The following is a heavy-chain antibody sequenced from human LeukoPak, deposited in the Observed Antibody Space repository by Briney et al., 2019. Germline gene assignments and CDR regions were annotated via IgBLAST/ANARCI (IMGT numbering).Heavy chain of an antibody. CDR2: ISYDGSNK. CDR3: ARAIGLTGYPYYFDY. J-gene: IGHJ4*02. D-gene: IGHD3-9*01. Sequence: PGGSLRLSCAASGFTFSSYGMHWVRQAPGKGLKWVAVISYDGSNKYYADSVKGRFTISRDNSKNTLYLQMNSLRAEDTAVYYCARAIGLTGYPYYFDYWGQGTLVTVSS. V-gene: IGHV3-30*03. CDR1: GFTFSSYG.